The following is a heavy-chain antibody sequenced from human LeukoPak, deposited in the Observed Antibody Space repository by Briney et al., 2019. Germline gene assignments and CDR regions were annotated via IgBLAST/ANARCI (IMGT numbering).Heavy chain of an antibody. J-gene: IGHJ4*02. Sequence: PGGSLRLSCAVSGFTFSSYGMSWVRQAPGKGLEWVSGISNSGGSTYYADSVKGRFTISRDNSKNTLYPQMNSLRAEDTAVYYCAKVGLRLGGDYWGQGTLVTVSS. V-gene: IGHV3-23*01. D-gene: IGHD4-17*01. CDR1: GFTFSSYG. CDR3: AKVGLRLGGDY. CDR2: ISNSGGST.